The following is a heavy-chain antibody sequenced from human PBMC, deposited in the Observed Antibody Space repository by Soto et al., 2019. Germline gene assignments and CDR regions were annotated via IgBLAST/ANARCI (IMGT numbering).Heavy chain of an antibody. CDR3: ARDLAHDSSGYWAPDY. Sequence: GSLRLSCAASGFTFSSYSMNWVRQAPGKGLEWVSSISSSSSYIYYADSVKGRFTISRDNAKNSLYLQMNSLRAEDTAVYYCARDLAHDSSGYWAPDYWGQGTLVTVSS. CDR2: ISSSSSYI. J-gene: IGHJ4*02. V-gene: IGHV3-21*01. CDR1: GFTFSSYS. D-gene: IGHD3-22*01.